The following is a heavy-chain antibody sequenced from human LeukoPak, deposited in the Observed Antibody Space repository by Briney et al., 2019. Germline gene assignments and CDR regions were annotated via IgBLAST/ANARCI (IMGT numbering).Heavy chain of an antibody. CDR1: GFTFSSYG. CDR2: ISYDGSNK. D-gene: IGHD4-17*01. CDR3: ARALYGDYETYYFDY. J-gene: IGHJ4*02. V-gene: IGHV3-30*03. Sequence: PGGSLRLSCAASGFTFSSYGMHWVRQAPGKGLEWVAVISYDGSNKYYADSVKGRFTISRDNSKNTLYLQMNSLRAEDTALYYCARALYGDYETYYFDYWGQGTLVTVSS.